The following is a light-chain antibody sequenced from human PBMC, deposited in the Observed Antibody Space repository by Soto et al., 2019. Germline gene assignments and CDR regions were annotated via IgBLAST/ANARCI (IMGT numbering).Light chain of an antibody. CDR1: QSLLHSNGNNY. Sequence: DSVMTQSPLSLSVTPGEPAAISCRSSQSLLHSNGNNYLDWYLQKPGQSQQLLIYLGSIRASGVHDMISCSGSGTDFTMEISRVEAEDVGVYYCMQALDTITLGGGPNVEMK. CDR2: LGS. V-gene: IGKV2-28*01. J-gene: IGKJ4*01. CDR3: MQALDTIT.